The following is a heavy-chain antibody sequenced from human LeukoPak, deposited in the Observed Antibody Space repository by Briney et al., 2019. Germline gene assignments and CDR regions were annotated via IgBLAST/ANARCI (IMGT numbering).Heavy chain of an antibody. CDR2: IYYSGST. V-gene: IGHV4-31*01. J-gene: IGHJ6*02. Sequence: SETLSLTCTVSGGSISSGGYYWSWIRQHPGKGLEWIGYIYYSGSTYYNPSLKSQVTISVDTSKNQFSLKLSSVTAADTAVYYCARVQVDILTGYYYYGMDVWGQGTTVTVSS. CDR3: ARVQVDILTGYYYYGMDV. D-gene: IGHD3-9*01. CDR1: GGSISSGGYY.